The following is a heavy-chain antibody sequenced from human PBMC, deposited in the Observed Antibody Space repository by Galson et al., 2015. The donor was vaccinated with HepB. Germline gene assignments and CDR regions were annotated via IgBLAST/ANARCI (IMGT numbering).Heavy chain of an antibody. V-gene: IGHV1-18*04. CDR2: ISAYNGNT. Sequence: SVKVSCKASGCTFTSYGISWVRQAPGQGLEWMGWISAYNGNTNYAQKLQGRVTMTTDTSTSTAYMELRSLRSDDTAVYYCARDGGGGYCSSTSCYKNDYYGMDVWGQGTTVTVSS. D-gene: IGHD2-2*02. CDR3: ARDGGGGYCSSTSCYKNDYYGMDV. CDR1: GCTFTSYG. J-gene: IGHJ6*02.